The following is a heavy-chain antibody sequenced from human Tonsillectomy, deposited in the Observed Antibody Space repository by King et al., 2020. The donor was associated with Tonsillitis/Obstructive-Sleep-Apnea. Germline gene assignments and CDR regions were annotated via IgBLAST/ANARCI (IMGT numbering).Heavy chain of an antibody. CDR2: ISGSGGST. V-gene: IGHV3-23*04. D-gene: IGHD2-2*01. CDR1: GFTFSSYA. CDR3: AKGGACSSTSCYSSSIDY. Sequence: DVQLVESGGGLLQPGGSLRLSCAASGFTFSSYAMSWVRQAPGKGLEWVSGISGSGGSTYYADSVEGRFTISRDNSKNTLSLQMNSLRAEDTAVYYCAKGGACSSTSCYSSSIDYWGQGTLVTVSS. J-gene: IGHJ4*02.